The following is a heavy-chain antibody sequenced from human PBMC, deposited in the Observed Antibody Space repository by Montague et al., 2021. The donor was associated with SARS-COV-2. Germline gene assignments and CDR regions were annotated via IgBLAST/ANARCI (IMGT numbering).Heavy chain of an antibody. CDR3: ARDRFDFGAGRQGTTDF. D-gene: IGHD3-10*01. V-gene: IGHV4-4*07. Sequence: SETLSLTCSVSGDSITNHYGSWIRHPAGQGLEWIGRMHFTGKTNFSPFFSSRLTMSADTSKNQFSLKLTSVTAADTAIYFCARDRFDFGAGRQGTTDFWGQGTLVTVSS. J-gene: IGHJ4*02. CDR1: GDSITNHY. CDR2: MHFTGKT.